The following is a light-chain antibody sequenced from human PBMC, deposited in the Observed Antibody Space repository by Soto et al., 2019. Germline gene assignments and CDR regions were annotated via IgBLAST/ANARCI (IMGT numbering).Light chain of an antibody. J-gene: IGKJ1*01. Sequence: IQMTQSPSSLSASVGDRVSITCRASQSISTHLSWYQQKPGKAPKLLIYAASSLQSWVPSRFTGSGSGTDFTLTISSLQPEDFATYYCQQSYTSRWTFGQGTKVEIK. CDR3: QQSYTSRWT. CDR2: AAS. CDR1: QSISTH. V-gene: IGKV1-39*01.